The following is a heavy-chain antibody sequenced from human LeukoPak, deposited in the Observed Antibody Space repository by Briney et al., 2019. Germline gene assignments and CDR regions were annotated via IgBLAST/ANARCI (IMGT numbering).Heavy chain of an antibody. CDR2: ISSSGSTI. D-gene: IGHD6-19*01. V-gene: IGHV3-48*04. J-gene: IGHJ4*02. CDR3: ARRSGIAVAGAFDY. CDR1: GFTLSTYT. Sequence: GGSLRLSCAASGFTLSTYTMNWVRQAPGKGLEWVSYISSSGSTIYYADSVKGRFTISRDNAKNSLYLQMNSLRAEDTAVYYCARRSGIAVAGAFDYWGQGTLVTVSS.